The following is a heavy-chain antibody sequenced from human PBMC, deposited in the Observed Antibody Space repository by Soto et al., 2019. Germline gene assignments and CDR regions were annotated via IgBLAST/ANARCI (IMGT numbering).Heavy chain of an antibody. CDR1: GFTFSSYS. Sequence: PGGSLRLSCAASGFTFSSYSMNWVRQAPGKGLEWVSSISSSSSYIYYADSVKGRFTISRDNAKNSLYLQMNSLRTEDTAVYYCAMVPPPPLVVVATAGGQGTLVTVSS. V-gene: IGHV3-21*01. CDR3: AMVPPPPLVVVATA. J-gene: IGHJ4*02. CDR2: ISSSSSYI. D-gene: IGHD2-21*01.